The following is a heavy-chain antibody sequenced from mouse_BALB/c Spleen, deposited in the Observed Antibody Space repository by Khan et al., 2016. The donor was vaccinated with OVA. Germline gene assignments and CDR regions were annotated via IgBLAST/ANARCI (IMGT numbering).Heavy chain of an antibody. Sequence: QLEESGPGLVKPSQSLSLTCTVTGYSITSDYAWDWIRQFPGNKLEWMGYISYGGSTSYNPSFKSRISITRDTSKNQFFLQLNAVTTEDTATYYCARKNYYGYAMDYWGQGTSVTVSS. CDR2: ISYGGST. CDR1: GYSITSDYA. CDR3: ARKNYYGYAMDY. V-gene: IGHV3-2*02. D-gene: IGHD1-1*01. J-gene: IGHJ4*01.